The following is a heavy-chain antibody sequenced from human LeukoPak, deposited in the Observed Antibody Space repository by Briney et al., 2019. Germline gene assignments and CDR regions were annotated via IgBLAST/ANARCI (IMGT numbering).Heavy chain of an antibody. V-gene: IGHV4-38-2*02. D-gene: IGHD5-24*01. CDR3: ARGRVEMATIDFDY. Sequence: SETLSLTCTVSGYSINSGYYWGWIRPPPGKGLEWIGSIYHSGSTYYNPSLKSRVTISVDTSKNQFSLKLRSVTAADTAVYYCARGRVEMATIDFDYWGQGTLVTVSS. J-gene: IGHJ4*02. CDR2: IYHSGST. CDR1: GYSINSGYY.